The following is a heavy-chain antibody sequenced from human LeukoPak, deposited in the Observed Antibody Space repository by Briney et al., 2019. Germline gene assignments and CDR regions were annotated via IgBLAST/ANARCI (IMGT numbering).Heavy chain of an antibody. CDR2: MNPNSGNT. CDR3: ARGKKARRTIFGVVIAYNWFDP. CDR1: GYTFTSYD. V-gene: IGHV1-8*01. D-gene: IGHD3-3*01. J-gene: IGHJ5*02. Sequence: ASVKVSCKASGYTFTSYDINWVRQATGQGLEWMGWMNPNSGNTGYAQKFQGRVTMTRNTSISTAYMELSSLRSEDTAVYYCARGKKARRTIFGVVIAYNWFDPWGQGTLVTASS.